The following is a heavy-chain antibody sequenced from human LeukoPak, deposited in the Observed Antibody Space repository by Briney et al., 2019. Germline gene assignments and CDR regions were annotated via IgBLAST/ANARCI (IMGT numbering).Heavy chain of an antibody. CDR1: GFTFSSYW. CDR3: VRDKRWVQFWD. D-gene: IGHD5-24*01. J-gene: IGHJ4*02. Sequence: GGSLRLSCAASGFTFSSYWMSWVRQAPGKGLEWVSYISSSNNTIHYADSVRGRFIISRDNAKNSLYLQMNSLRAEDTAVYYCVRDKRWVQFWDWGQGTLVTVSS. V-gene: IGHV3-48*01. CDR2: ISSSNNTI.